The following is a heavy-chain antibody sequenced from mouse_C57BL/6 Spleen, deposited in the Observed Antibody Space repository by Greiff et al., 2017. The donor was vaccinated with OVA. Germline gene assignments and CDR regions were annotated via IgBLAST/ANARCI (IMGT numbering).Heavy chain of an antibody. CDR1: GYTFTSYW. J-gene: IGHJ1*03. D-gene: IGHD1-1*01. CDR3: ARRGDYGSSYGYFYV. Sequence: QVQLKQPGAELVKPGASVKLSCKASGYTFTSYWMHWVKQRPGRGLEWIGRIDPNSGGTKYNEKFKSKATLTVDKPSSTAYMQLSSLTSEDSAVYYCARRGDYGSSYGYFYVWGTGTTVTVSS. V-gene: IGHV1-72*01. CDR2: IDPNSGGT.